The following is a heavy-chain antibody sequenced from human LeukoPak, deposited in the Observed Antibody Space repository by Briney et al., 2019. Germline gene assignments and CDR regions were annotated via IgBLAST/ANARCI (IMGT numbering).Heavy chain of an antibody. CDR1: GVSISSGGYY. Sequence: PSETLSLTCTVSGVSISSGGYYWSWIRQHPGKGLEWIGYIYYSGSTYYNPSLKSRVTISVDTSKNQFSLRLSSVTAADTAVYYCARNSRIGAFDIWGQGTMVTVSS. V-gene: IGHV4-31*03. CDR3: ARNSRIGAFDI. CDR2: IYYSGST. J-gene: IGHJ3*02. D-gene: IGHD2-15*01.